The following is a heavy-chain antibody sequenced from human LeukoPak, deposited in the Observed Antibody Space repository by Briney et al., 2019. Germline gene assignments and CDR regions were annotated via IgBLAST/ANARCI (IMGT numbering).Heavy chain of an antibody. CDR3: ARDTAMVARWYYYYMDV. V-gene: IGHV4-34*01. CDR2: IYYSGST. D-gene: IGHD5-18*01. J-gene: IGHJ6*03. Sequence: NPSETLSLTCAVYGGSFSGYYWSWIRQPPGKGLEWIGSIYYSGSTYYNPSLKSRVTISVATSKNQFSLTLSSVTAADTAVYYCARDTAMVARWYYYYMDVWGKGTTVTVSS. CDR1: GGSFSGYY.